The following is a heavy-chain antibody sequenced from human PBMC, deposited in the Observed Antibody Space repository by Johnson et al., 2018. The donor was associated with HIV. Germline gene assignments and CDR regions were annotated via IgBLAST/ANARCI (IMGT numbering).Heavy chain of an antibody. CDR2: MWYDGSNK. J-gene: IGHJ3*02. D-gene: IGHD6-13*01. V-gene: IGHV3-33*01. Sequence: QVQLVESGGGVVQPGRSLRLSCAASGFTFSTYGMHWVRQAPGKGLEWVAVMWYDGSNKYYADSVKGRFTISRDNSKNTLYLQMNSLRAEETAVYYCAREGAWSSSWYHDAFDIWGQGTMVTVSS. CDR3: AREGAWSSSWYHDAFDI. CDR1: GFTFSTYG.